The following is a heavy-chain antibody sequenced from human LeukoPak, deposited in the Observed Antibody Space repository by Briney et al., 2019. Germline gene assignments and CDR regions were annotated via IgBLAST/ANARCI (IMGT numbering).Heavy chain of an antibody. J-gene: IGHJ4*02. CDR1: GYTFTSYG. V-gene: IGHV1-18*01. CDR3: ARVGVNDFWSGYPYYFDY. D-gene: IGHD3-3*01. Sequence: ASVKVSCKASGYTFTSYGISWVRQAPGQGLEWMGWISAYNGNTNYAQKLQGRVTMTTDTSTSTAYMELRSLRSDDTAVYYCARVGVNDFWSGYPYYFDYWGQGTLVTVSS. CDR2: ISAYNGNT.